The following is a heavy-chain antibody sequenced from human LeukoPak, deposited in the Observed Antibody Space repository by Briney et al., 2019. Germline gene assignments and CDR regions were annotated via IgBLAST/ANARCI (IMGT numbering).Heavy chain of an antibody. CDR2: INHSGST. J-gene: IGHJ5*02. Sequence: SETLSLTCVVYGGSFSGYFWSWIRQPPGKGLEWIGEINHSGSTNYNPSLKSRVTISVDTSKNQFSPKLSSVTAADTAVYYCARGLGIFGVSWFDPWGQGTLVTVSS. CDR3: ARGLGIFGVSWFDP. D-gene: IGHD3-3*01. V-gene: IGHV4-34*01. CDR1: GGSFSGYF.